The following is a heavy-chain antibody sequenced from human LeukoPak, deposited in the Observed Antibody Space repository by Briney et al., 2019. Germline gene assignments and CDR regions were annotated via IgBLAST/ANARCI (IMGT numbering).Heavy chain of an antibody. CDR1: GFTFSSYE. CDR3: ARESRDGYNLINYYYGMDV. Sequence: PGGSLRLSCAASGFTFSSYEMNWVRQAPGKGLEWVSYISSSGSTIYYADSVKGRFTISRDNAKNSLYLQMNSLRAEDTAVYYCARESRDGYNLINYYYGMDVWGQGTTVTVSS. J-gene: IGHJ6*02. V-gene: IGHV3-48*03. D-gene: IGHD5-24*01. CDR2: ISSSGSTI.